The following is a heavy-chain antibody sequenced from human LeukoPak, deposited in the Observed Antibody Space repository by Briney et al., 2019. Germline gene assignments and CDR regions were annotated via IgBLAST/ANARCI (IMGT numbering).Heavy chain of an antibody. J-gene: IGHJ4*02. CDR3: ARIGYSYEIDY. CDR2: IYASGTT. V-gene: IGHV4-4*07. D-gene: IGHD5-18*01. Sequence: SGTLSLTCTVSGGSLSSYYWSWIRQRPGKGLEWIGRIYASGTTNYHPSLKSRVNMSVDTSKSQSSLKLSSVTAADTAVYYCARIGYSYEIDYWGQGTLVTVSS. CDR1: GGSLSSYY.